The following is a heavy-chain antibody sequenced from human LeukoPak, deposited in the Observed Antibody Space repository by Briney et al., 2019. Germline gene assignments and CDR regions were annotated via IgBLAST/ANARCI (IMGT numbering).Heavy chain of an antibody. J-gene: IGHJ4*02. CDR3: AKGYLRYFDPSWFDY. D-gene: IGHD3-9*01. CDR2: ISSSSSYI. Sequence: GGSLRLSCAASGFTFSSYSMNWVRQAPGKGLEWVSSISSSSSYIYYADSVKGRFTIPRDNSKNTLFLQMNSLRPEDTALYYCAKGYLRYFDPSWFDYWGQGTLVTVSS. V-gene: IGHV3-21*01. CDR1: GFTFSSYS.